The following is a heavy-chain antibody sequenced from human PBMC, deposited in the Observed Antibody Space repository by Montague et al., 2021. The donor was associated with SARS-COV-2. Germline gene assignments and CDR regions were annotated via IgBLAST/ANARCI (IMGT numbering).Heavy chain of an antibody. D-gene: IGHD1-1*01. CDR1: GGSINSSNW. J-gene: IGHJ5*02. Sequence: SETLSLTCAVSGGSINSSNWWSWVRQPPGKGLEWIGEIYHSGSLNYNPSLYSRVTISVDKFRNQSSLKLTFVTAADTAVYYCASRGGHVMLRTLEWGFDPWGQGTLVTVSS. V-gene: IGHV4-4*02. CDR2: IYHSGSL. CDR3: ASRGGHVMLRTLEWGFDP.